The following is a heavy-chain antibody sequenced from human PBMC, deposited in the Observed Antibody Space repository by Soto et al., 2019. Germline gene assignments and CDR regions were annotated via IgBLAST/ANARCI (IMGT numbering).Heavy chain of an antibody. V-gene: IGHV4-59*02. D-gene: IGHD3-3*01. J-gene: IGHJ4*02. CDR1: GGSVSSYY. CDR2: MDYGGST. CDR3: ARHWSDYAFDY. Sequence: SETLSLTCTVSGGSVSSYYWIWIRQPPGKGLEWIGYMDYGGSTNYNSSLKSRVTISVDTSKNQFSLKLTSVTAADTAIYYCARHWSDYAFDYWGLGTLVTVSS.